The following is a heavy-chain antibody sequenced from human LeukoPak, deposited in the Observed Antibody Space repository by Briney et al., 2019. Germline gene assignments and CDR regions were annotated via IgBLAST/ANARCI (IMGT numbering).Heavy chain of an antibody. CDR2: IDTTTGNP. CDR3: VRGTPTPGMDY. CDR1: GYPFSAHF. D-gene: IGHD3-10*01. J-gene: IGHJ4*02. Sequence: ASVKVSCKASGYPFSAHFLNWVRQAPGQGLEWMGNIDTTTGNPRYAQDFTGRFVFSLDTSVSTAYLQITSLKADDTAAYYCVRGTPTPGMDYWGQGTLVTVSS. V-gene: IGHV7-4-1*02.